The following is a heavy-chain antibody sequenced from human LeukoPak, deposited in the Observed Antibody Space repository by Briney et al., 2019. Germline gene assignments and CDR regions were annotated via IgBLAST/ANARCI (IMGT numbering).Heavy chain of an antibody. CDR1: GGSISSDY. Sequence: PSETLSLTCTVSGGSISSDYWSWIRQPPGKGLEWIGYMYYSGSTQYNPSLKSRVTISVDTSKNRFSLKLSSVSAADTAVYYCARDVSMLIDYSRQGTLVTVSS. CDR2: MYYSGST. CDR3: ARDVSMLIDY. D-gene: IGHD2-8*01. V-gene: IGHV4-59*01. J-gene: IGHJ4*02.